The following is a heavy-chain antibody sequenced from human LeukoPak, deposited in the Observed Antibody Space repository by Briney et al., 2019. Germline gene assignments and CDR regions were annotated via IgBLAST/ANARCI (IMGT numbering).Heavy chain of an antibody. Sequence: GGSLRLSCAASGFTVSTNYMSWVRQAPGKGLEWVSVIYSGGSTYYADSVKGRFTISRDNSKNTLYLQMSSLRAEDTAVYHCAKIAGGGATSYWGQGTLVTVSS. CDR3: AKIAGGGATSY. D-gene: IGHD1-26*01. V-gene: IGHV3-53*01. CDR2: IYSGGST. CDR1: GFTVSTNY. J-gene: IGHJ4*02.